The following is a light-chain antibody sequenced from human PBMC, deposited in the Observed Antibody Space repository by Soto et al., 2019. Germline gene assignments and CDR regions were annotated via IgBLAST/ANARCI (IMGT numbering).Light chain of an antibody. J-gene: IGKJ4*01. V-gene: IGKV3-15*01. CDR3: QQYNDWPLT. CDR2: GAF. Sequence: EIVMTQSPATPSMFPGERATLSCRASQSVSSDLGWYQQKPGQAPRLLIHGAFIRAAGVPARFSGSGSGTEFTLTISSLQSEDSAVYYCQQYNDWPLTFGGGTKVEIQ. CDR1: QSVSSD.